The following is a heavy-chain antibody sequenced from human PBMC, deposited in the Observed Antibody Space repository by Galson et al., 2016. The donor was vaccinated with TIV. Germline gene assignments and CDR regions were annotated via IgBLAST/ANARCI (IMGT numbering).Heavy chain of an antibody. CDR2: ISFDGNNQ. Sequence: SLRLSCAASGFIFSIYGMHWVRQAPGKGLEWVTLISFDGNNQYYADSVKGRFTSSRDNSKNTMYLHMNSLRTEDTAVYYCAKVGARGYGDYPYYLAYWGQVTLVTVSS. CDR1: GFIFSIYG. V-gene: IGHV3-30*18. J-gene: IGHJ4*02. CDR3: AKVGARGYGDYPYYLAY. D-gene: IGHD4-17*01.